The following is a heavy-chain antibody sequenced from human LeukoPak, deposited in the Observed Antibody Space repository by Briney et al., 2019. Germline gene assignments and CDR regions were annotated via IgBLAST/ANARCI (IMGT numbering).Heavy chain of an antibody. V-gene: IGHV3-7*03. J-gene: IGHJ4*02. Sequence: PGGSLRLSWAASGFTFSSYWISWVRQAPGKLLEWVANIKQEGGEKYYGDSGKGRFTIARDNAKNSLYRQMNSVRGEDTALYYCARDPFPYPPVRSPFDYWGQGTLVTVSS. CDR1: GFTFSSYW. D-gene: IGHD3-10*02. CDR2: IKQEGGEK. CDR3: ARDPFPYPPVRSPFDY.